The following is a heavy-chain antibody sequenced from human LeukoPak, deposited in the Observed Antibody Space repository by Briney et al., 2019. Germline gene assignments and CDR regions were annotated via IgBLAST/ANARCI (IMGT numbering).Heavy chain of an antibody. J-gene: IGHJ4*02. Sequence: PGGSLRLSCAVSGLTINANYMSWVRQAPGKGLEWVSVLYSAGGTYYADFVKGRFIIPRDNSRNTLYLQMNSLTVEDTAVYFCARDRALAQFDYWGQGTLVTVSS. CDR3: ARDRALAQFDY. V-gene: IGHV3-53*01. D-gene: IGHD1-1*01. CDR1: GLTINANY. CDR2: LYSAGGT.